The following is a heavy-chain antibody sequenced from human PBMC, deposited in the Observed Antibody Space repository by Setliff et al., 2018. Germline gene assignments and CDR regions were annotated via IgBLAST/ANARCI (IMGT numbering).Heavy chain of an antibody. CDR1: GFTFSSYE. CDR3: IRPQTPDDDHSSGYYGF. D-gene: IGHD3-22*01. Sequence: GGSLRLSCAASGFTFSSYEMNWVRQAPGKGLEWVSYISSSGSTIYYADSVKGRFTISRDNAKNSLYLQMNSLRAEDTAVYYCIRPQTPDDDHSSGYYGFWGQGTPVTVSS. J-gene: IGHJ4*02. V-gene: IGHV3-48*03. CDR2: ISSSGSTI.